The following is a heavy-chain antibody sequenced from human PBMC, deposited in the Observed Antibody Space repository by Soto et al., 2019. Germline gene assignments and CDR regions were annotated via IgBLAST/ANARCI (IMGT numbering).Heavy chain of an antibody. Sequence: QVQLVQSGAEVKKPGASVKISCKASGYTFTSYALHWVRQATGQRFEWMGWISAANGNTKYSQKFQGRVTISRDTSASAASMELSSLRSEDTAVYYCPRVPGYYYYGMDVWGQGTTVTVSS. CDR1: GYTFTSYA. CDR3: PRVPGYYYYGMDV. CDR2: ISAANGNT. J-gene: IGHJ6*02. V-gene: IGHV1-3*01.